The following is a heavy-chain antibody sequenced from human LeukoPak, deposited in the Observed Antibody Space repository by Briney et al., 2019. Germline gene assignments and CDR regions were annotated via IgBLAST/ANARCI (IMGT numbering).Heavy chain of an antibody. V-gene: IGHV3-7*01. Sequence: GGSLRLSCAASGFTFSSYCMSWVRQARGKGLVWVANIKQDGRERYYVDTVKGRFTISRDNAKNSLYLQMNSLRAEDTAVYYCARGCRYYDILTATRYYYYGMDVWGQGTTVTVSS. CDR3: ARGCRYYDILTATRYYYYGMDV. J-gene: IGHJ6*02. CDR2: IKQDGRER. D-gene: IGHD3-9*01. CDR1: GFTFSSYC.